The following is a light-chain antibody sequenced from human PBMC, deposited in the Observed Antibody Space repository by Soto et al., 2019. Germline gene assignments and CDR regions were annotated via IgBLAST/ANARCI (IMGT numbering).Light chain of an antibody. CDR3: SSYTSSSTPAV. Sequence: QSALTQPASVSGSPGQSITISCTGTSSDVGGYNYVSWYQQHPGKAPKLMIYEVSNRPSGVYNRFSGSKSGNTASLTISGLQAEDAADYYCSSYTSSSTPAVFGGGTTPTVL. V-gene: IGLV2-14*01. CDR2: EVS. J-gene: IGLJ3*02. CDR1: SSDVGGYNY.